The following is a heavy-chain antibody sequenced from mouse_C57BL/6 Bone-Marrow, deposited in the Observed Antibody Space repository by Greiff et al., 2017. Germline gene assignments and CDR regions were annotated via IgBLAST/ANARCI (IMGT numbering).Heavy chain of an antibody. CDR1: GFTFSSYA. Sequence: EVMLVESGGGLVKPGGSLKLSCAASGFTFSSYAMSWVRQTPEKRLEWVATISDGGSYTNYPDNVKGRFTISRDNATNNLYLQMSHLKSEDTAMYDCARDPHYYGRYYAMDYWGQGTSVTVSS. CDR2: ISDGGSYT. D-gene: IGHD1-2*01. V-gene: IGHV5-4*01. J-gene: IGHJ4*01. CDR3: ARDPHYYGRYYAMDY.